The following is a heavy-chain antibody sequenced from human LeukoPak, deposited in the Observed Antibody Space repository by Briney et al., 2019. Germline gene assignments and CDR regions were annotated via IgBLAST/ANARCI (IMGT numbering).Heavy chain of an antibody. CDR2: IYNGGST. Sequence: PGGSLRLSCASSGFTVNSNYMSCVRQAPGKGLEWVSVIYNGGSTYSADLVKGRFTISRDISKNTLYLQMNSLSAEDTAVYYCAKSNYYGSERDAFDIWGQGTMVTVSS. CDR3: AKSNYYGSERDAFDI. D-gene: IGHD3-10*01. J-gene: IGHJ3*02. CDR1: GFTVNSNY. V-gene: IGHV3-53*01.